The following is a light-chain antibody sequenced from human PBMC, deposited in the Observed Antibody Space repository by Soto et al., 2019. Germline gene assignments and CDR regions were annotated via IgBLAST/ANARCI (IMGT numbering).Light chain of an antibody. Sequence: DVKMTLSPSSVSASVGDRVTSTRRASQGISSWLAWYQQKPGKAPKLLIYAASSLQSGVPSRFSGSGSGTDFTLTISSLQPEDFATSYCQQANRFPYTFGKGTKVDIK. J-gene: IGKJ2*01. CDR2: AAS. CDR3: QQANRFPYT. V-gene: IGKV1D-12*01. CDR1: QGISSW.